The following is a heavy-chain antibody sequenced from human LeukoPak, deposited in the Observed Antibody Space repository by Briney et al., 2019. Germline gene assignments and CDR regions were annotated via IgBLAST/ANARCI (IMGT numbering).Heavy chain of an antibody. CDR3: ARDFTRYCSSTSCYARFDP. CDR1: GGSVSSGSYY. CDR2: IYYSGST. J-gene: IGHJ5*02. V-gene: IGHV4-61*01. Sequence: SETLSLTSTVSGGSVSSGSYYWSWIRQPPGKGLEWIGYIYYSGSTNYNPSLKSRVTISVDTSKNPFSLKLSSVTAAATAVYYCARDFTRYCSSTSCYARFDPWGQGTLVTVSS. D-gene: IGHD2-2*01.